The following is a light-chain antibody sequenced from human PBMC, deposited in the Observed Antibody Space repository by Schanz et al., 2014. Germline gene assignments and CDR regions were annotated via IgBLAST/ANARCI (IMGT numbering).Light chain of an antibody. CDR3: SSYTSSSTNWV. CDR1: SSDVGGYNY. V-gene: IGLV2-14*01. CDR2: DVS. J-gene: IGLJ3*02. Sequence: QSALTQPASVSGSPGQSITISCTGTSSDVGGYNYVSWYQQHPGKAPKLMIYDVSNRPSGVSNRFSGFKSGNTASLPISGLQAEDEADYYCSSYTSSSTNWVFGGGTKLTVL.